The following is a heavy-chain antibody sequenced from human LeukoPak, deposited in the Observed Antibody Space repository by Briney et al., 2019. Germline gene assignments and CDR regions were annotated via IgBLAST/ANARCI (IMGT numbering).Heavy chain of an antibody. CDR2: IFYSGST. J-gene: IGHJ4*02. Sequence: SETLSLTCTVSGGSIINYYWSWIRQPPGKGLEWIGYIFYSGSTNYNPSLKSRVTMSVDTSKNQFSLKLSSVTAADTAVYYCARDSEGNRGRSFDYWGQGTLVTVSS. D-gene: IGHD3-10*01. CDR1: GGSIINYY. CDR3: ARDSEGNRGRSFDY. V-gene: IGHV4-59*12.